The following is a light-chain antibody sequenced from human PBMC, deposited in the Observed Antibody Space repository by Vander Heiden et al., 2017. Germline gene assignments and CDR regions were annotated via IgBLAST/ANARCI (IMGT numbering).Light chain of an antibody. CDR2: DDS. CDR3: QVWDSSSDHLVV. CDR1: HSDTKS. J-gene: IGLJ1*01. V-gene: IGLV3-21*02. Sequence: SYVWTQPPSPSLAPGQTARITCGGYHSDTKSVDWDQQKPGQAPVLVVYDDSYRPSGIPERFSGANSGNTATLTISRVEAGDEADYYCQVWDSSSDHLVVFGTGTKVAVL.